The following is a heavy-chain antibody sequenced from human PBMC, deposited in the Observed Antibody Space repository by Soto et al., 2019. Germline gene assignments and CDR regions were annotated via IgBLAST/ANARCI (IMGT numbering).Heavy chain of an antibody. CDR1: GFTFSSYW. Sequence: GSLRLSCAASGFTFSSYWMSWVRQAPGKGLEWVANIKQDGSEKYYVDSVKGRFTISRDNAKNSLYLQMNSLRAEDTAVYYCARDTNYYDSSGREYFQHWGQGTLVTVSS. D-gene: IGHD3-22*01. J-gene: IGHJ1*01. V-gene: IGHV3-7*01. CDR2: IKQDGSEK. CDR3: ARDTNYYDSSGREYFQH.